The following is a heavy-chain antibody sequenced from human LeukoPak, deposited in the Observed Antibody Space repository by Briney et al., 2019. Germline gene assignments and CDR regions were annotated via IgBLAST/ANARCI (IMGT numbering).Heavy chain of an antibody. Sequence: GGSLRLSCTGSGFTLRNYWMHWVRQVSGKRLVWVSRISGDGSVTNYADSVQGRFTISRDNAENILYLQINNLRSEDTAVYYCAGYSSSSGGASYYLDYWGHGTLVTVSS. J-gene: IGHJ4*01. CDR3: AGYSSSSGGASYYLDY. CDR1: GFTLRNYW. CDR2: ISGDGSVT. D-gene: IGHD6-6*01. V-gene: IGHV3-74*01.